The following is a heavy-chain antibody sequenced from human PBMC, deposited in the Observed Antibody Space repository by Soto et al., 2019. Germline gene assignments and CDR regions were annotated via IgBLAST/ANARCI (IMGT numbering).Heavy chain of an antibody. CDR1: GYTFTSYD. Sequence: ASLKVSCKASGYTFTSYDINWVRQATGQGLEWMRWMNPNSGNTGYAQKFQGRVTMTRNTSISTAYMELSSLRSEDTAVYYCARSRGIAAAGRWFDPWGQGTLVTVSS. J-gene: IGHJ5*02. V-gene: IGHV1-8*01. CDR2: MNPNSGNT. CDR3: ARSRGIAAAGRWFDP. D-gene: IGHD6-13*01.